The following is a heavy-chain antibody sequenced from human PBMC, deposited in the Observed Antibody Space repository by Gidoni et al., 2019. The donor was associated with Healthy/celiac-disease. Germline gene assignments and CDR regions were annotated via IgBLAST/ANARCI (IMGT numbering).Heavy chain of an antibody. D-gene: IGHD3-3*01. Sequence: EVQLLESGGGLVQPGGSLRLSCAASGFTFSSYAMSWVRQAPGKGLEWVSAISGSGGSTYYADSVKGRFTISRDNSKNTLYLQMNSLRAEDTAVYYCAKRATDFWSGSHYFDYWGQGTLVTVSS. CDR2: ISGSGGST. V-gene: IGHV3-23*01. CDR1: GFTFSSYA. CDR3: AKRATDFWSGSHYFDY. J-gene: IGHJ4*02.